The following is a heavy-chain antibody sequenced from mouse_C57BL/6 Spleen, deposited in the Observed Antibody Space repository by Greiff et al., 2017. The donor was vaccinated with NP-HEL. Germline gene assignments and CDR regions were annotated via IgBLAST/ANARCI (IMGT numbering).Heavy chain of an antibody. CDR2: IDPETGGT. V-gene: IGHV1-15*01. Sequence: SGAELVRPGASVTLSCKASGYTFTDYEMHWVKQTPVHGLEWIGAIDPETGGTAYNQKFKGKAILTADKSSSTAYMELRSLTSEDSAVYYCTRYTTVVVDYWGQGTTLTVSS. J-gene: IGHJ2*01. CDR3: TRYTTVVVDY. D-gene: IGHD1-1*01. CDR1: GYTFTDYE.